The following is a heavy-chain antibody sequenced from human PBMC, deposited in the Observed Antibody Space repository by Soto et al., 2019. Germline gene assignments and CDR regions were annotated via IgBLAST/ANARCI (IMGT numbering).Heavy chain of an antibody. D-gene: IGHD4-4*01. V-gene: IGHV3-30-3*01. CDR3: VPLMLQFLDY. Sequence: PGGSLRLSCAASGFTFSSYAMHWVRQPPGKGLEWVAVISYDGSNKYYADSVKGRFTISRDNSKNTLYLQMNSLRAEDTAVYYCVPLMLQFLDYWGQGALVTVSS. CDR2: ISYDGSNK. CDR1: GFTFSSYA. J-gene: IGHJ4*02.